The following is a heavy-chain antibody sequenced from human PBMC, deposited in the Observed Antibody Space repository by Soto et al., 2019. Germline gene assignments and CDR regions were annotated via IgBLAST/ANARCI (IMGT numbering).Heavy chain of an antibody. Sequence: EVQLVESGEGLAQPGGSLRLSCAASGFTFSDHYMDWVRQAPGKGLEWVGRIRSKANSYTTEYAASVKGRFTISRDDSENSLYLQMNSLRTEDTAVYYCARVDDYNYYYYRDVWGKGTTVTVSS. CDR2: IRSKANSYTT. CDR3: ARVDDYNYYYYRDV. CDR1: GFTFSDHY. V-gene: IGHV3-72*01. J-gene: IGHJ6*03.